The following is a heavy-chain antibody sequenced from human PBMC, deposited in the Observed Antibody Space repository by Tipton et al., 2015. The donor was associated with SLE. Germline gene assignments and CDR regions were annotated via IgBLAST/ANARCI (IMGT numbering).Heavy chain of an antibody. J-gene: IGHJ5*02. D-gene: IGHD3-3*01. CDR1: GGSIRSDY. Sequence: PGLVKPSETLSLTCTVSGGSIRSDYWNWIRQPPGKGLEWIGYINYSGSTNYNPSLKSRVTISLDKSKNQFSLKLSSVTAADTAVYYCARGGTVFGVVLNWFDPWGQGTLVTVSS. CDR2: INYSGST. CDR3: ARGGTVFGVVLNWFDP. V-gene: IGHV4-59*01.